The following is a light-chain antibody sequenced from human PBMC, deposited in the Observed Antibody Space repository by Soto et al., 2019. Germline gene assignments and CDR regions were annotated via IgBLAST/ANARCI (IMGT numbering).Light chain of an antibody. CDR1: QDLSSS. Sequence: DIQMTQSPSSVSASVGDRVTTTCRASQDLSSSLAWYQQKPRKAPKLLIYAASILQSGVSSRFSGSGSGTDFTLTISNLQPEDFATYYCQHAKSFPPTFGPGTRVDIK. V-gene: IGKV1-12*01. CDR2: AAS. J-gene: IGKJ3*01. CDR3: QHAKSFPPT.